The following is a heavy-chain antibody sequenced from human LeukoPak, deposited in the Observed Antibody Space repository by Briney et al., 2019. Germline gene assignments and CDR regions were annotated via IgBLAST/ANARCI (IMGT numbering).Heavy chain of an antibody. CDR3: ARGNILTGYCFDF. V-gene: IGHV4-34*01. D-gene: IGHD3-9*01. J-gene: IGHJ4*02. CDR2: IHYTGAT. Sequence: SETLSLTCAVYGGSITGYYWSWIRQTPGRGLEWVGEIHYTGATSYNPSLKSRATISTDTSKNQFSLRLSSVTAADTAVYYSARGNILTGYCFDFWGQGALVTVSS. CDR1: GGSITGYY.